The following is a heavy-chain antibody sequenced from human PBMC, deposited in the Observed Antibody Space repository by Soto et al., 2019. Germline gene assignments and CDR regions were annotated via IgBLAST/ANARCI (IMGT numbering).Heavy chain of an antibody. Sequence: ASVKVSCKASGYTFTSYGISWVRQAPGQGLEWMGWISAYNGNTNYAQKLQGRVTMTTDTSTSAAYMELRSLRSDDTAVYYCARDGGAAADLLTGMDVWGQGTTVTVSS. CDR2: ISAYNGNT. V-gene: IGHV1-18*04. CDR3: ARDGGAAADLLTGMDV. J-gene: IGHJ6*02. D-gene: IGHD6-13*01. CDR1: GYTFTSYG.